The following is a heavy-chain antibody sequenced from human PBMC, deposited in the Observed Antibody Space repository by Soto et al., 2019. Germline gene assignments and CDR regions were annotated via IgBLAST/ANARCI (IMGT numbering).Heavy chain of an antibody. D-gene: IGHD3-10*01. V-gene: IGHV3-11*06. CDR2: ISVSETFT. J-gene: IGHJ4*02. CDR1: GFNFNEYY. Sequence: QVQLVESGGGFVKPGGSLRLACAASGFNFNEYYMSWIRQAPGKGQAWVGYISVSETFTNYADSVKGRFTISRDNTKNSLYVQMDSLRTEYTALYYCAREREGFSGFGSDEYWGEGTLVSVS. CDR3: AREREGFSGFGSDEY.